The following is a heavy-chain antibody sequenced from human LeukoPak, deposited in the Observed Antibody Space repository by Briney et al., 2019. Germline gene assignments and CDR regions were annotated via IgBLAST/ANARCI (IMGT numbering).Heavy chain of an antibody. CDR1: GFTFSNYA. Sequence: GGSLRLSCAASGFTFSNYAMSLARQAPGKGLEWVPAISGRGGSTYYADSVKVRFTISRDNSKNTLYLQMNSLRAEDTAVYYCTKGTIWLPFDYWGQGTLVTVSS. V-gene: IGHV3-23*01. CDR3: TKGTIWLPFDY. J-gene: IGHJ4*02. D-gene: IGHD5-18*01. CDR2: ISGRGGST.